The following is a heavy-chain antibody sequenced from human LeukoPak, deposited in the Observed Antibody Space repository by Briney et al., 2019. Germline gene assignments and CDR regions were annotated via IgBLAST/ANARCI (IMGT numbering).Heavy chain of an antibody. Sequence: ASVKVSCKASGYTFTGYYMHWVRQAPGQGLEWMGWFNPNSGGTNYAQKFQGRVTMTRDTSISTAYMELSRLRSDDTAVYYCARDLGRGITIFGVVTRGFDPWGQGTLVTVSS. CDR3: ARDLGRGITIFGVVTRGFDP. J-gene: IGHJ5*02. CDR2: FNPNSGGT. CDR1: GYTFTGYY. V-gene: IGHV1-2*02. D-gene: IGHD3-3*01.